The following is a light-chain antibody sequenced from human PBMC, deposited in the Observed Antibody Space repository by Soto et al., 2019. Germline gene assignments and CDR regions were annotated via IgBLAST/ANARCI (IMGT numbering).Light chain of an antibody. Sequence: SYELTQPLSVSVSPGQTASITCSGDKLGDKYVCWYQQKPGQSPVLVIYQDSKRPSGIPERFSGSNSGNTATLTISGTQAMDEADYYCQAWDSSTALIGGGTKVTVL. CDR2: QDS. CDR1: KLGDKY. CDR3: QAWDSSTAL. V-gene: IGLV3-1*01. J-gene: IGLJ2*01.